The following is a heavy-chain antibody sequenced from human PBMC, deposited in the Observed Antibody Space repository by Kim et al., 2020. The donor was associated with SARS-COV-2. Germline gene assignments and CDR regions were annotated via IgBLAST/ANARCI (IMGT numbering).Heavy chain of an antibody. V-gene: IGHV1-69*13. J-gene: IGHJ6*02. CDR2: IIPIFGTA. CDR3: ARYQELVLRGYYYYGMDV. D-gene: IGHD6-6*01. CDR1: GGTFSSYA. Sequence: SVKVSCKASGGTFSSYAISWVRQAPGQGLEWMGGIIPIFGTANYAQKFQGRVTITADESTSTAYMELSSLRSEDTAVYYCARYQELVLRGYYYYGMDVWGQGTTVTVSS.